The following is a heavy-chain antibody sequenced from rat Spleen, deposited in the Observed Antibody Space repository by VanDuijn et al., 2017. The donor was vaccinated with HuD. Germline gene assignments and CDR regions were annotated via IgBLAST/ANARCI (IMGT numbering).Heavy chain of an antibody. CDR3: VRHGYTRYYFDY. V-gene: IGHV5-29*01. CDR1: GFTFSDYY. J-gene: IGHJ2*01. CDR2: ISFDGTST. Sequence: EVQLMESNGGLVQPGRSLKLSCAASGFTFSDYYMAWVRQAPTKGLEWVATISFDGTSTYYRDSVKGRFTISRDNAKSTLYLQVDFLRSEDTASYYCVRHGYTRYYFDYWGHGVMVTVSS. D-gene: IGHD1-9*01.